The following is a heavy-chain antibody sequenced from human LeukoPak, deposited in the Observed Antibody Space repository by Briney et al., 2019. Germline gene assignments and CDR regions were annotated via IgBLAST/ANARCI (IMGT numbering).Heavy chain of an antibody. V-gene: IGHV3-21*01. D-gene: IGHD3-10*01. CDR3: ARSLTPLPTWFGELSY. CDR2: ISSSSSYI. J-gene: IGHJ4*02. CDR1: GFTFSSYS. Sequence: GGSLRLSCAASGFTFSSYSMNWVRQAPGKGLEWVSSISSSSSYIYYADSVKGRFTISRDHAKNSLYLQMNSLRAEDTAVYYCARSLTPLPTWFGELSYWGQGTLVTVSS.